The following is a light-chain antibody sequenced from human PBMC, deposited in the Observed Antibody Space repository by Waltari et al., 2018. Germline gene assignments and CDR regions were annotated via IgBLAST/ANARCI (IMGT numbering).Light chain of an antibody. J-gene: IGKJ1*01. CDR1: QSISNW. Sequence: DIQMTQSPSTLSAYVGDRVTITCRATQSISNWLAWYQQKPGKAPKLLIYKASILESGGPSRFSGSGSGTQFTLTINSLQPDDFASYYCQQYNSYWTFGQGTKVEIK. CDR2: KAS. V-gene: IGKV1-5*03. CDR3: QQYNSYWT.